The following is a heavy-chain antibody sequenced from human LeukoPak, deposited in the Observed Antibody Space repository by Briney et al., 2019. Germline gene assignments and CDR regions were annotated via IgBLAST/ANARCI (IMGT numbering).Heavy chain of an antibody. CDR3: ARVGHYGSGSYITYYYGMDV. Sequence: ASVKVSCKASGGTFSSYAISWVRQAPGQGLEWMGGINPIFGTANYAQKFQGRVTITADESTSTAYMELSSLRSEDTAVYYCARVGHYGSGSYITYYYGMDVWGKGTTVTVSS. CDR2: INPIFGTA. V-gene: IGHV1-69*01. CDR1: GGTFSSYA. J-gene: IGHJ6*04. D-gene: IGHD3-10*01.